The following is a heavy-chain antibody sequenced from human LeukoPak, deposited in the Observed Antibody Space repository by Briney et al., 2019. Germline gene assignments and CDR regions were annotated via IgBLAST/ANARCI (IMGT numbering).Heavy chain of an antibody. CDR1: GGTFSSYA. V-gene: IGHV1-69*05. D-gene: IGHD3-10*01. J-gene: IGHJ3*02. Sequence: GASVKVSCKASGGTFSSYAISWVRQAPGQGLEWMGGIIPIFGTANYAQKFQGRVTITTDESTSTAYMELSSLRSEDTAVYYCARGGNQGSGNYRVAFDIWGQGTMVTVSS. CDR3: ARGGNQGSGNYRVAFDI. CDR2: IIPIFGTA.